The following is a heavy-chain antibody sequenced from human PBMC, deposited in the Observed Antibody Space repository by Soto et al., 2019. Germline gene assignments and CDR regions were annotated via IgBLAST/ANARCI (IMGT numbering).Heavy chain of an antibody. CDR3: ARHLNRRFLEWYNRFDP. Sequence: QVQLQESGPGLVKPSETLSLTCTVSGGSISGYYWSWIRQPAGKGLEWIGRIYSSGSTNYTPSLTTRVSMSVDTSKNQFSLKLSSVTAADTAVYYCARHLNRRFLEWYNRFDPWGQGILVTVSS. CDR1: GGSISGYY. V-gene: IGHV4-4*07. CDR2: IYSSGST. D-gene: IGHD3-3*01. J-gene: IGHJ5*02.